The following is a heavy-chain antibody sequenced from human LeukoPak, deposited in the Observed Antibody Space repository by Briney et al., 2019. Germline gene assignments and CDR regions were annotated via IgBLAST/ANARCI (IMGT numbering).Heavy chain of an antibody. CDR1: GFTFSSYA. D-gene: IGHD3-16*02. V-gene: IGHV3-23*01. CDR2: ISGSGGTT. CDR3: AKQFIVDRNWFDP. Sequence: GGSLRLSCAASGFTFSSYAMSWVRQAPGKGLEWVSIISGSGGTTYYADSVQGRFTISRDNSKNTLYLQMNSLRAEDTAVYYCAKQFIVDRNWFDPWGQGTLVTASS. J-gene: IGHJ5*02.